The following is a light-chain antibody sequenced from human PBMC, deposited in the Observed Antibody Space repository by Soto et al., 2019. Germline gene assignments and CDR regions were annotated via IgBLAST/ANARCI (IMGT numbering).Light chain of an antibody. CDR1: SSDVGAYDY. J-gene: IGLJ1*01. V-gene: IGLV2-11*01. CDR2: HVT. CDR3: LSDAGDYGDI. Sequence: QSALTQPHSVSGSPGQSVAISCTGTSSDVGAYDYVSWHQHHPGNVPNLIIHHVTTRPSGVPDCFSGSKAGNTASLTISGRQEEDEDDYCCLSDAGDYGDIFGTGTKLTVL.